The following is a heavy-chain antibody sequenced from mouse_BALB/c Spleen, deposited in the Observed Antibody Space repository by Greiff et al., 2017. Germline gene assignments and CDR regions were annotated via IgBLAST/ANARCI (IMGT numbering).Heavy chain of an antibody. J-gene: IGHJ1*01. CDR3: ARRRYEGYWYFDV. CDR2: IDPFNGGT. Sequence: EVKLMESGPELMKPGASVKISCKASGYSFTSYYMHWVKQSHGKSLEWIGYIDPFNGGTSYNQKFKGKATLTVDKSSSTAYMHLSSLTSEDSAVYYCARRRYEGYWYFDVWGAGTTVTVSS. D-gene: IGHD2-14*01. CDR1: GYSFTSYY. V-gene: IGHV1S135*01.